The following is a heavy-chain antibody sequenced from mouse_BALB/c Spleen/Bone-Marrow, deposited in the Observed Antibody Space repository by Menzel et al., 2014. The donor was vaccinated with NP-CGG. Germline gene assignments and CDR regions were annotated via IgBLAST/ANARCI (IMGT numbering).Heavy chain of an antibody. J-gene: IGHJ2*01. D-gene: IGHD2-1*01. Sequence: VQLQQSGPELVKPGASVKISCKASGYAFSSSWMNWVKQRPGQGLEWIGRIYPGDGDTNYNGKFKGKATLTADKSSSTVYMQLSNLTSVDSAVYFCARRGGNPSFDYWDEGTTIAVSS. CDR1: GYAFSSSW. V-gene: IGHV1-82*01. CDR3: ARRGGNPSFDY. CDR2: IYPGDGDT.